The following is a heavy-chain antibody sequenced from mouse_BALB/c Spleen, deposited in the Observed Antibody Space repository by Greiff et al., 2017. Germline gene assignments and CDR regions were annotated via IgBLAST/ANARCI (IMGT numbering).Heavy chain of an antibody. D-gene: IGHD1-1*01. J-gene: IGHJ3*01. Sequence: EVQLVESGGGLVKPGGSLKLSCAASGFTFSSYAMSWVRQSPEKRLEWVAEISSGGSYTYYPDTVTGRFTISRDNAKNTLYLEMSSLRSEDTAMYYCAREGITTVVAEGFAYWGQGTLVTVSA. CDR3: AREGITTVVAEGFAY. V-gene: IGHV5-9-4*01. CDR2: ISSGGSYT. CDR1: GFTFSSYA.